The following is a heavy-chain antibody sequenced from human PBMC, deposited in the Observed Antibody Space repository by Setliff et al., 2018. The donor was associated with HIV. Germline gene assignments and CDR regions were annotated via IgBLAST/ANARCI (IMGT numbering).Heavy chain of an antibody. CDR2: IYPGDSDT. D-gene: IGHD3-22*01. CDR1: GYNFPNYW. J-gene: IGHJ4*02. V-gene: IGHV5-51*01. Sequence: HGESLKISCRGSGYNFPNYWIAWVRQMPGKGLEWMGIIYPGDSDTRYSPSFQGQVTISADKSISTAYLQWSSLKASDTAMYYCARLSGLYYYDSSGYYYGHYFDYWGQGTLVTVSS. CDR3: ARLSGLYYYDSSGYYYGHYFDY.